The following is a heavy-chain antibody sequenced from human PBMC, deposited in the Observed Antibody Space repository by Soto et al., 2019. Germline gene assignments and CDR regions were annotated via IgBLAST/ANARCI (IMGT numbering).Heavy chain of an antibody. Sequence: LSLTCTVSGGSISSYYWSWIRQPPGKGLEWIGYIYYSGSTNYNPSLKSRVTISVDTSKNQFSLKLSSVTAADTAVYYCARVSGGYDIDYWGQGTLVTVSS. CDR1: GGSISSYY. V-gene: IGHV4-59*01. J-gene: IGHJ4*02. D-gene: IGHD5-12*01. CDR2: IYYSGST. CDR3: ARVSGGYDIDY.